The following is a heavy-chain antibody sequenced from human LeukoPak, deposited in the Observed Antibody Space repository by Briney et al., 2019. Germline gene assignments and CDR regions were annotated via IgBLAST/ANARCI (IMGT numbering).Heavy chain of an antibody. J-gene: IGHJ6*03. CDR1: GGSISTYY. V-gene: IGHV4-59*01. Sequence: SETLSLTCTVSGGSISTYYWSWIRQPPGKVLEWIGYIYYTASTNYNPSLKSRVTISADTSKNQFSLKLSSVTAADTAVYYCARATRTYYYYYYMDVWGKGTTVTVSS. D-gene: IGHD1-14*01. CDR2: IYYTAST. CDR3: ARATRTYYYYYYMDV.